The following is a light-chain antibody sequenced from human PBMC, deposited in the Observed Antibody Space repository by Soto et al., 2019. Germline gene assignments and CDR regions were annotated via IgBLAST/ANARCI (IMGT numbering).Light chain of an antibody. J-gene: IGLJ1*01. CDR2: GNT. V-gene: IGLV1-40*01. Sequence: SLLTPPPSVSGAPGQRVPISCTGSSSNIGANSDVHWYQQLTGAAPKLLIYGNTNRPSGVSDRFSASKSGTSASLAITGLQAEDEADYYCQSYDNSLSGFYVFGTGTKVTVL. CDR3: QSYDNSLSGFYV. CDR1: SSNIGANSD.